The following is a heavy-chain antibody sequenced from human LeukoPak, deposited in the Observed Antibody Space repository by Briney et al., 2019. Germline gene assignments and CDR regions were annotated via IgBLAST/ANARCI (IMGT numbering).Heavy chain of an antibody. V-gene: IGHV1-2*02. CDR1: GYTFTDHY. CDR3: ARDGTFDI. Sequence: ASVKVSCKASGYTFTDHYMHWVRQAPGQGLEWMGWINPNSGATNYAQKFQDRVTMTGDKSITTAYMELGRLRSDDTAVYYCARDGTFDIWGQGTMVTVSS. CDR2: INPNSGAT. J-gene: IGHJ3*02.